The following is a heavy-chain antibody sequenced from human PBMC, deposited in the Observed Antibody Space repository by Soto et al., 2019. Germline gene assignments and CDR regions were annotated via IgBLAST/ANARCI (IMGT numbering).Heavy chain of an antibody. CDR2: IDSGGGST. D-gene: IGHD4-4*01. J-gene: IGHJ5*02. Sequence: EVQLLVSGGGSVQPGGSLRLSCAASGFSFSNYAMSWVRQAPGTGLEWVSAIDSGGGSTYYAASVKGRFSISRDNSMNTLYLQMNSLRDEDTAIYYCTKEHSNYPDNWFAPWGEGTLVTVSS. CDR3: TKEHSNYPDNWFAP. CDR1: GFSFSNYA. V-gene: IGHV3-23*01.